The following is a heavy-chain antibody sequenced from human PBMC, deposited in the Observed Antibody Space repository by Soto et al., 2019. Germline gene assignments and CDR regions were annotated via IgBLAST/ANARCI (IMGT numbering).Heavy chain of an antibody. V-gene: IGHV3-49*03. Sequence: GGSLRLSCTASGFTFGDYAMSWFRQAPGKGLEWVGFIRSKAYGGTTEYAASVKGRFTISRDDSKSIAYLQMNSLKTEDTAVYYCAVSYGSGAASSKYYYYYGMDVWGQGTTVTVSS. CDR2: IRSKAYGGTT. D-gene: IGHD3-10*01. CDR3: AVSYGSGAASSKYYYYYGMDV. CDR1: GFTFGDYA. J-gene: IGHJ6*02.